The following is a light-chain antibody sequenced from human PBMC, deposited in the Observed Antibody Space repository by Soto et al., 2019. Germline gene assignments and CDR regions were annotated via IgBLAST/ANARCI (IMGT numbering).Light chain of an antibody. CDR2: KAS. CDR3: QQYNSYLYT. CDR1: QSISSW. J-gene: IGKJ2*01. V-gene: IGKV1-5*03. Sequence: DIQMTQSPSTLSASVGDRVTITCRASQSISSWLAWYQQKPGKAPKLLIYKASSLESGVPSRFSGSGSGTEFTLTISRLQPDDFATYYCQQYNSYLYTFGQGTKLVIK.